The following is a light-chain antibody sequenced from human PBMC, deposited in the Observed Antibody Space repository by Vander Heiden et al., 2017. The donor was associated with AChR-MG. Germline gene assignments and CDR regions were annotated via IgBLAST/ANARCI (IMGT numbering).Light chain of an antibody. Sequence: IALTQSPVTLALSPGEGATLYCRASQSSGNTYLAWYQQKPGQVPRLLIYGASSRATGIPDRFSGSGSGTDFTLTISRLEPEDSAVYYCHQYNSSPYTFGPGTKVEV. CDR2: GAS. J-gene: IGKJ2*01. CDR1: QSSGNTY. CDR3: HQYNSSPYT. V-gene: IGKV3-20*01.